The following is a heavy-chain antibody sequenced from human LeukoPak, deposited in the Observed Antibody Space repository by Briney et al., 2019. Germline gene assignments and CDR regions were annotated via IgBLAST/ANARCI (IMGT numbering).Heavy chain of an antibody. CDR2: IYHSGST. Sequence: SQTLSLTCTVSGGSISSGGYYWSWIRQPPGKGLEWIGYIYHSGSTYYNPSLKSRVTISVDRSKNQFSLKLSSVTAADTAVYYCARVANENYDILTGYHGGYFDYWGQGTLVTVSS. J-gene: IGHJ4*02. D-gene: IGHD3-9*01. CDR3: ARVANENYDILTGYHGGYFDY. CDR1: GGSISSGGYY. V-gene: IGHV4-30-2*01.